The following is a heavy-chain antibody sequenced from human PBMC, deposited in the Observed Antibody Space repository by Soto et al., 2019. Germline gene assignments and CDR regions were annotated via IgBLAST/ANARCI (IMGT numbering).Heavy chain of an antibody. V-gene: IGHV6-1*01. CDR1: GDSVSSSSVT. CDR3: PNPIGYSWLYF. J-gene: IGHJ4*02. CDR2: TYYRSKWYN. Sequence: PSQTLSLTCAISGDSVSSSSVTWNWIRQSPSRGLEWLGRTYYRSKWYNDYAESVKSRITSNPDTSKNQFSLHLNSVTPEDTAVYYGPNPIGYSWLYFWGQRTLVTVAS. D-gene: IGHD3-22*01.